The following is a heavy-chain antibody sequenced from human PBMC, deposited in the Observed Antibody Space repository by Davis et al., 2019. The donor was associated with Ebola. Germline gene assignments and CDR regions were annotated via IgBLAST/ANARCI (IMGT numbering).Heavy chain of an antibody. Sequence: SVKVSCKPSENTFNKYGISWVRQAPGQGPEWMGGVIPLLGTPNYAQKFQGRLTITADKSTTTTYMDLSGLTSEDTAVYYCAGGPPYDSWGQGTLVTVSS. CDR1: ENTFNKYG. CDR3: AGGPPYDS. CDR2: VIPLLGTP. V-gene: IGHV1-69*06. J-gene: IGHJ4*02.